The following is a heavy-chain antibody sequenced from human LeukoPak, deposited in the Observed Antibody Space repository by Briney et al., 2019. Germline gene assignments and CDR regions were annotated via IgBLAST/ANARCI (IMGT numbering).Heavy chain of an antibody. Sequence: GGSLRLSCAASGFTFSSYDMHWVRQAPGKGLEWVAVISYDGNNKYYADSVKARFTISRGNSNNTLFLHMNSLRAEDTAVYNCAKSLFSGSYWGGFDYCGQGTLVTVSS. D-gene: IGHD1-26*01. CDR3: AKSLFSGSYWGGFDY. CDR2: ISYDGNNK. V-gene: IGHV3-30*18. J-gene: IGHJ4*02. CDR1: GFTFSSYD.